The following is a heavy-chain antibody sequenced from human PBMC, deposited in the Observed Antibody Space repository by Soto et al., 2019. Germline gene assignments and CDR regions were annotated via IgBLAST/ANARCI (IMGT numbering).Heavy chain of an antibody. D-gene: IGHD3-9*01. Sequence: GGSLRLSCAASGFTFSSYWMSWVRQAPGKGLEWVANIKQDGSEKYYVDSVKGRFTISRDNAKNSLYLQMNSLRAEDTAVYYCARDFPLRYFDWLYSQDWFDPWGQGTLVTVSS. V-gene: IGHV3-7*01. CDR3: ARDFPLRYFDWLYSQDWFDP. CDR2: IKQDGSEK. CDR1: GFTFSSYW. J-gene: IGHJ5*02.